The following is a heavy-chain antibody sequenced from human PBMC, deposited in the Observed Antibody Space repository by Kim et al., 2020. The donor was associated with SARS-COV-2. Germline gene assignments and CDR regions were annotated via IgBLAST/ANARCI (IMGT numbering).Heavy chain of an antibody. V-gene: IGHV7-4-1*02. CDR1: GYTFTSYA. Sequence: ASVKVSCKASGYTFTSYAMNWVRQAPGQGLEWMGWINTNTGNPTYAQGFTGRFVFSLDTSVSTAYLQISSLKAEDTAVYYCARDTLMITFGGVTRFDYWGQGTLVTVSS. J-gene: IGHJ4*02. CDR3: ARDTLMITFGGVTRFDY. D-gene: IGHD3-16*01. CDR2: INTNTGNP.